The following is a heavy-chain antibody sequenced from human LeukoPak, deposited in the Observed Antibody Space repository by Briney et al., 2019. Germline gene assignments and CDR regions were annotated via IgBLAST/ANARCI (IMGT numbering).Heavy chain of an antibody. Sequence: GASVKVSCKASGYTFISYGIHWLRQAPGQGLEWMGWSSVYNGNTNYAQKFQGRVTMTTDTTTSTAYMELRTLMSDDTAVYYCAKGRRVDADDHFDYWGQGTLVTVSS. J-gene: IGHJ4*02. CDR1: GYTFISYG. CDR3: AKGRRVDADDHFDY. V-gene: IGHV1-18*01. CDR2: SSVYNGNT. D-gene: IGHD1-1*01.